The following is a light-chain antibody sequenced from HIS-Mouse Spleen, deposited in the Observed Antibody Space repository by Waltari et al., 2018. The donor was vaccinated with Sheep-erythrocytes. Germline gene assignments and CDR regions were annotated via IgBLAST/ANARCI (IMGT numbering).Light chain of an antibody. CDR3: QQRSNWPLWT. CDR1: QSVSSY. V-gene: IGKV3-11*01. CDR2: DAS. Sequence: EIVLTQSPATLSLSPGERATLSCRASQSVSSYLAWYQQKPGQAPRLLIYDASNRATGIPARFSGSESATDFTLTISSLEPEDFAVYYCQQRSNWPLWTFGQGTKVEIK. J-gene: IGKJ1*01.